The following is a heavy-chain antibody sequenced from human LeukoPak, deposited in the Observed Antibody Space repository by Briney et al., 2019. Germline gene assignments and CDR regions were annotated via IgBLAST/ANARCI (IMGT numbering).Heavy chain of an antibody. J-gene: IGHJ4*02. CDR1: GYTFTGYY. CDR3: ARISRGSITIFGVVTHFDY. Sequence: GASVKVSCKASGYTFTGYYMHWVRQAPGQGLEWMGWINPNSGGTNYAQKLQGRVTMTRDTSISTAYMELSRLRSDDTAVYYCARISRGSITIFGVVTHFDYWGQGTLVTVSS. CDR2: INPNSGGT. D-gene: IGHD3-3*01. V-gene: IGHV1-2*02.